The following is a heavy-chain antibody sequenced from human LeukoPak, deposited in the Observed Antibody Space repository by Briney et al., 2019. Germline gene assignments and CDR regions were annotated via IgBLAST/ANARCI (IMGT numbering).Heavy chain of an antibody. CDR3: AREFSGSYRGDAFDI. CDR2: IYTSGST. Sequence: SQTLSLTCTVSGGSISSGSYYWSWIRQPAGKGLEWIGRIYTSGSTNYNPSLKSRVTISVDTSKDQFSLKLSSVTAADTAVYYCAREFSGSYRGDAFDIWGQGTMVTVSS. J-gene: IGHJ3*02. CDR1: GGSISSGSYY. V-gene: IGHV4-61*02. D-gene: IGHD1-26*01.